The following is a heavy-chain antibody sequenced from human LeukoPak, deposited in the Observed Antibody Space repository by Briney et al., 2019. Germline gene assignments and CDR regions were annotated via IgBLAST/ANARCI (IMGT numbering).Heavy chain of an antibody. Sequence: SETLSLTCTVSGGSISSYYWSWIRQPAGKGLEWIGCIYTSGSTNYNPSLKSRVTMSVDTSKNQFSLKLSSVTAADTAVDYCARDSYGDYVESVREDRRYYYYYYMDVWGKGTTVTISS. CDR1: GGSISSYY. V-gene: IGHV4-4*07. CDR2: IYTSGST. D-gene: IGHD4-17*01. J-gene: IGHJ6*03. CDR3: ARDSYGDYVESVREDRRYYYYYYMDV.